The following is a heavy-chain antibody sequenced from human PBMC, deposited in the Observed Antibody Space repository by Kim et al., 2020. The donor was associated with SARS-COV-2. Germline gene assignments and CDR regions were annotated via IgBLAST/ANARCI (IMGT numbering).Heavy chain of an antibody. CDR3: AKVAKWGVYDILTGFYRPFDY. V-gene: IGHV3-23*01. J-gene: IGHJ4*02. Sequence: RVTISRDNSKNTLYLQMNRLRAEDTAVYYCAKVAKWGVYDILTGFYRPFDYWGQGTLVTVSS. D-gene: IGHD3-9*01.